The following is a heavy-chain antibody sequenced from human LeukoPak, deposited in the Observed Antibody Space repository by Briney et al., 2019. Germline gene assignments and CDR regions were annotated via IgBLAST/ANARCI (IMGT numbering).Heavy chain of an antibody. CDR2: IYSGGST. V-gene: IGHV3-53*01. CDR3: ARVPNDYGDYA. J-gene: IGHJ6*02. CDR1: GFTISSNY. D-gene: IGHD4-17*01. Sequence: GGSLRLSCAASGFTISSNYMSWVRQAPGKGLEWVSVIYSGGSTYYADPVKGRFTISRDNSKNTLYLQMNSLRAEDTAVYYCARVPNDYGDYAWGQGTTVTVSS.